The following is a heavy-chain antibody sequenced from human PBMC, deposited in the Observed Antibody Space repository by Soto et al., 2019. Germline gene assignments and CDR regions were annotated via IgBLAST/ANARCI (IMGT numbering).Heavy chain of an antibody. CDR3: AREYVYCGGDCYPDAFDI. CDR2: IYHSGST. J-gene: IGHJ3*02. Sequence: SETLSLACAVSVYSISSGYYWGWIRQPPGKGLECIASIYHSGSTYFNPSLKSRVTISVDTSKNHFSLKLNSVTAADTAVYYCAREYVYCGGDCYPDAFDIWGQGTMVTVSS. V-gene: IGHV4-38-2*02. CDR1: VYSISSGYY. D-gene: IGHD2-21*02.